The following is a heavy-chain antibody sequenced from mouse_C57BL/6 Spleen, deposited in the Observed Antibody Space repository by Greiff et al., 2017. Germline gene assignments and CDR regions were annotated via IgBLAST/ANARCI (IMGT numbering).Heavy chain of an antibody. D-gene: IGHD2-5*01. Sequence: QVQLQQPGAELVRPGSSVKLSCKASGYTFTSYWMHWVKQRPRQGLEWIGNIDPSDSETHYNQKFKDKAALTVDKSSSTAYMQLSSLTSEDSAVYYCARGGLYSNYDVWGQGTTLTVSS. V-gene: IGHV1-52*01. CDR1: GYTFTSYW. CDR2: IDPSDSET. CDR3: ARGGLYSNYDV. J-gene: IGHJ2*01.